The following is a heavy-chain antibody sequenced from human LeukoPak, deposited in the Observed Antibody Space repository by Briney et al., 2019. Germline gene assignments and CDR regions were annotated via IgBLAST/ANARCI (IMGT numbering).Heavy chain of an antibody. CDR3: ARAQTYGDYRLLLDY. Sequence: GGSLRLSCAASGFSFSPTWMHWVRQAPGKGLEWVSGLNWDGGTTGHADSVKGRFTISRDNAKNSLYLQMNSLRAEDTALYYCARAQTYGDYRLLLDYWGQGTLVTVSS. V-gene: IGHV3-20*04. CDR1: GFSFSPTW. D-gene: IGHD4-17*01. CDR2: LNWDGGTT. J-gene: IGHJ4*02.